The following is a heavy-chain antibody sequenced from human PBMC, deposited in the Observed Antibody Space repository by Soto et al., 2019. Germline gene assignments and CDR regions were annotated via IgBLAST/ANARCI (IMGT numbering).Heavy chain of an antibody. CDR1: GFTFSSYG. V-gene: IGHV3-30*18. CDR2: ISYDGSNK. J-gene: IGHJ4*02. D-gene: IGHD3-22*01. Sequence: QVQLVESGGGVVQPGRSLRLSCAASGFTFSSYGMHWVRQAPGKGLEWVAVISYDGSNKYYADSVKGRFTISRDNSKNTLYLQMNSLRAEDTAVYYCAKVPYYYDSSGPEIYWGQGTLVTVSS. CDR3: AKVPYYYDSSGPEIY.